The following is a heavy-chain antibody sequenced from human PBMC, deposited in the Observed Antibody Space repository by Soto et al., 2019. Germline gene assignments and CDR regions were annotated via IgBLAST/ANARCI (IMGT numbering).Heavy chain of an antibody. CDR3: AKEEDSQALDF. V-gene: IGHV1-69*13. J-gene: IGHJ4*02. Sequence: SVKVSCKASGGTFSSYAISWVRQAPGQGLEWMGGIIPIFGTANYAQKFQGRVTITADESTSIAYMELTSLRSDDTAVYYCAKEEDSQALDFWGQGTLVTVSS. CDR2: IIPIFGTA. CDR1: GGTFSSYA.